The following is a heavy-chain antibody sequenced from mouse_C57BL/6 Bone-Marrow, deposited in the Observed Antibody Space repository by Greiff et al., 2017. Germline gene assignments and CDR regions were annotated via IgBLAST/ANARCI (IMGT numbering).Heavy chain of an antibody. CDR1: GYAFSSSF. V-gene: IGHV1-82*01. CDR3: ARFNHYWYFDV. Sequence: QVQLQQSGPELVKPGASVKISCKASGYAFSSSFMNCVKQRPGKGLEWIGRIYPGVGYTNYNGKFKGKATLTADKSSSTAYMPLSSLTSEDSAVYFCARFNHYWYFDVWGTGNTVTVSS. CDR2: IYPGVGYT. J-gene: IGHJ1*03.